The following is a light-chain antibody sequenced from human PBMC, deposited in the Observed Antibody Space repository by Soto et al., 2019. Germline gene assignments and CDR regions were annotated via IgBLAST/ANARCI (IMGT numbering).Light chain of an antibody. CDR2: DAS. J-gene: IGKJ1*01. CDR3: QQYNSYSWT. V-gene: IGKV1-5*01. Sequence: DIQMTQSPSSLPASVGDRISITCRASQSIGTYLSWYQQKPGKAPKLLIYDASSLKSGVPSRFSGSGSGTEFTLTISSLQPDDFATYYCQQYNSYSWTFGQGTKVEIK. CDR1: QSIGTY.